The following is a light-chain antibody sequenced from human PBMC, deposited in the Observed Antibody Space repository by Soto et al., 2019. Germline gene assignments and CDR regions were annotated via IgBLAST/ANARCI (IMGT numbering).Light chain of an antibody. CDR1: QSVNSN. CDR2: GAS. V-gene: IGKV3-15*01. Sequence: EIVLTQSPVTLSVSPGERATLSCRANQSVNSNLAWYQQKPGQAPRLLIYGASTRANGVPARFSGGGSGTEFTLTISSLQSEDFALYYCQQYRTFGQGTKVEIK. CDR3: QQYRT. J-gene: IGKJ1*01.